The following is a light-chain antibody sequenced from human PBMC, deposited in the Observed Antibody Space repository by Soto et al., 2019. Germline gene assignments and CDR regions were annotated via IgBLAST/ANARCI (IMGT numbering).Light chain of an antibody. CDR2: GAS. V-gene: IGKV3-15*01. J-gene: IGKJ1*01. CDR3: QQYNNWPPKT. CDR1: QSVSSN. Sequence: EIGMTQSPATLSVSPGERATLSCRASQSVSSNLAWYQQKPGQAPRLLIYGASTRATGIPARFSGSGSGTEFTLTISSLQSEDFAVYYCQQYNNWPPKTFGQGTKVAIK.